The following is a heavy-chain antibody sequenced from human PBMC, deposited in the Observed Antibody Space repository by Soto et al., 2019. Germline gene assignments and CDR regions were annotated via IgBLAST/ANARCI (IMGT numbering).Heavy chain of an antibody. D-gene: IGHD3-16*01. Sequence: QLQLQESGPGLVKPSETLSLTCTVSGGSISSSSYYWGWIRQPPGKGLEWIGSIYYSGSTYYNPSLKSRVTISVDTSKNQFSLKLSSVTAADTAVYYCAREGGIRYYYYGMDVWGQGTTVTVSS. CDR2: IYYSGST. CDR1: GGSISSSSYY. V-gene: IGHV4-39*02. CDR3: AREGGIRYYYYGMDV. J-gene: IGHJ6*02.